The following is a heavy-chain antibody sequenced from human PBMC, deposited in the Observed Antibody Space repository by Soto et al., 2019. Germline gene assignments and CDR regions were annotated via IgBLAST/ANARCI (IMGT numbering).Heavy chain of an antibody. CDR1: GFTFSSHG. CDR3: AKEWVYDSSGWSFDY. V-gene: IGHV3-30*18. Sequence: GGSLRLSCAASGFTFSSHGMHWVRQAPGRGLEWVAVISNDGSNKYYADSVKGRFTISRDNSKNTLYLQMNSLRAEDTAVYYCAKEWVYDSSGWSFDYWGQGTLVTVSS. CDR2: ISNDGSNK. D-gene: IGHD3-22*01. J-gene: IGHJ4*02.